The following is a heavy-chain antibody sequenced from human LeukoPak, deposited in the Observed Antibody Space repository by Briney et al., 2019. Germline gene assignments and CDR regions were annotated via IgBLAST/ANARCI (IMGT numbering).Heavy chain of an antibody. CDR3: ARPLYSSSSSYYGMDV. Sequence: ASVKVSCTASGHTFTSYYMHWVRQAPGQGLEWMGIVNPSGGSTSYAQKFQGRVTMTRDTSTSTVYMELSSLRSEDTAVYYCARPLYSSSSSYYGMDVWGQGTTVTVSS. J-gene: IGHJ6*02. V-gene: IGHV1-46*01. CDR2: VNPSGGST. CDR1: GHTFTSYY. D-gene: IGHD6-6*01.